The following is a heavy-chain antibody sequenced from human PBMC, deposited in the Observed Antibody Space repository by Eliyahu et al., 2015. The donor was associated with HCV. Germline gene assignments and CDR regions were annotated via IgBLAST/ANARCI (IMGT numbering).Heavy chain of an antibody. V-gene: IGHV3-30*04. CDR2: ISYDGSNK. CDR3: ARGGYCSGGSCYTNAFDI. D-gene: IGHD2-15*01. CDR1: GFTFSSYA. J-gene: IGHJ3*02. Sequence: QVQLVESGGGVVQPGRSLRLSCAAXGFTFSSYAXHWVRQAPGKGLEWVAVISYDGSNKYYADSVKGRFTISRDNSKNTLYLQMNSLRAEDTAVYYCARGGYCSGGSCYTNAFDIWGQGTMVTVSS.